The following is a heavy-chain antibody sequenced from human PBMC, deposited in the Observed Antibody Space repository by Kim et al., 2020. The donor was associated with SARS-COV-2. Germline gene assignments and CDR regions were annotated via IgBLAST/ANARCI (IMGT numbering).Heavy chain of an antibody. J-gene: IGHJ3*02. CDR3: ARSLGGSYYSAFDI. V-gene: IGHV3-30*04. D-gene: IGHD1-26*01. CDR2: ISYDGSNK. Sequence: GGSLRLSCAASGFTFSSYAMHWVRQAPGKGLEWVAVISYDGSNKYYADSVKGRFTISRDNSKNTLYLQMNSLRAEDTAVYYCARSLGGSYYSAFDIWGQGTMVSLF. CDR1: GFTFSSYA.